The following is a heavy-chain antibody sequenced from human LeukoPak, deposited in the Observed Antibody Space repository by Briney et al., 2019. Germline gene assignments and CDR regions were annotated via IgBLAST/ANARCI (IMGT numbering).Heavy chain of an antibody. V-gene: IGHV3-23*01. Sequence: PGGSLRLSCAGAGFTFSNYGMSWVRQAPGKGLEWVSVISRSGTETYHADSVRGRFTISRDNAKNTLYLQMNSLRAEDTAVYYCVVWGEDRSGHRFDFWGQGTLVTVSS. D-gene: IGHD3-22*01. CDR2: ISRSGTET. J-gene: IGHJ4*02. CDR3: VVWGEDRSGHRFDF. CDR1: GFTFSNYG.